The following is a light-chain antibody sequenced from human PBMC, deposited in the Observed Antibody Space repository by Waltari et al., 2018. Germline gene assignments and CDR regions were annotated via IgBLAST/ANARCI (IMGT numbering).Light chain of an antibody. Sequence: DIKMTQSPSTLSASVGDRVTITCRASQSITNWLAWYQQKPGKAPKLLIYRASNLESGVPSRFSGSGSETEFTLTISSLQPDDFATYSCQQYDNYWTFGQGTKVEIK. CDR1: QSITNW. J-gene: IGKJ1*01. V-gene: IGKV1-5*03. CDR3: QQYDNYWT. CDR2: RAS.